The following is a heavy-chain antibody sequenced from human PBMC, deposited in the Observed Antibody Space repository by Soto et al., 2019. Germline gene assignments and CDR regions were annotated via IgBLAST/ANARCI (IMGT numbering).Heavy chain of an antibody. CDR2: IDPSDSQT. J-gene: IGHJ4*02. CDR3: AGQTFVFYMGRRPPRSLDS. V-gene: IGHV5-10-1*01. CDR1: GDSPGGYL. D-gene: IGHD1-26*01. Sequence: PGEALKISWNGSGDSPGGYLITWVRQNPGKGLEWMGRIDPSDSQTYYSPSFRGHVTISVTKSITTAFMQWSSLRASDTATYYCAGQTFVFYMGRRPPRSLDSCGQGPLVTGS.